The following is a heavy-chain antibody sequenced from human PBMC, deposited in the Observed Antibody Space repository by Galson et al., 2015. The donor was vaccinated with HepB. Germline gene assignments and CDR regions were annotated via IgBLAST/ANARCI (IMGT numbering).Heavy chain of an antibody. J-gene: IGHJ4*02. CDR1: GGSISSSNW. Sequence: SETLSLTCAVSGGSISSSNWRSWVRQPPGKGLEWIGEIYHSGSTNYNPSLKSRVTISVDKSKNQFSLKLSSVTAADTAVYYCARDWSGSGRKFDYWGQGTLVTVSS. V-gene: IGHV4-4*02. D-gene: IGHD3-10*01. CDR2: IYHSGST. CDR3: ARDWSGSGRKFDY.